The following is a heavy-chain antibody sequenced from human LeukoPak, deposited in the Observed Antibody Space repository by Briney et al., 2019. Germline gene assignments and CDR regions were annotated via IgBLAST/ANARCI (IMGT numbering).Heavy chain of an antibody. J-gene: IGHJ4*02. CDR1: GGSISNKY. D-gene: IGHD1-7*01. Sequence: TSETLSLTCTVSGGSISNKYWSWIRQPPGKGLEWIGEINHSGSTNYNPSLKSRVTISVDTSKNQFSLKLSSVTAADTAVYYCARERMARYSTTRHNYYFDYWGQGTLVTVSS. V-gene: IGHV4-34*01. CDR2: INHSGST. CDR3: ARERMARYSTTRHNYYFDY.